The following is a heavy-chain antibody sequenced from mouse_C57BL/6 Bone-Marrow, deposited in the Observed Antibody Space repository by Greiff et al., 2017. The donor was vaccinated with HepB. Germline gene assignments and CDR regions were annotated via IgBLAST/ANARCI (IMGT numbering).Heavy chain of an antibody. V-gene: IGHV14-4*01. D-gene: IGHD1-1*01. CDR2: IDPENGDT. Sequence: EVKLMESGAELVRPGASVKLSCTASGFNIKDDYMHWVKQRPEQGLEWIGWIDPENGDTEYASKFQGKATITADTSSNTAYLQLSSLTSEDTAVYYCTGYYGSSSAWFAYWGQGTLVTVSA. J-gene: IGHJ3*01. CDR1: GFNIKDDY. CDR3: TGYYGSSSAWFAY.